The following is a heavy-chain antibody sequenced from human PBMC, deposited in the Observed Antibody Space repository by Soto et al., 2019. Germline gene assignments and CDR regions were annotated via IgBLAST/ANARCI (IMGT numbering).Heavy chain of an antibody. CDR1: GGSLSDHS. J-gene: IGHJ1*01. V-gene: IGHV4-34*01. CDR2: TNRGGST. CDR3: ASRAYCTSSRCASEY. D-gene: IGHD2-2*01. Sequence: QVQLQQWGAGLLKPSETLSLTCDVSGGSLSDHSWSWIRQPPGKGLEWVGETNRGGSTNYNPSLESRLTISVDTSKNQVSLQLTSVTAADTAVYYCASRAYCTSSRCASEYWGQGISVTVSS.